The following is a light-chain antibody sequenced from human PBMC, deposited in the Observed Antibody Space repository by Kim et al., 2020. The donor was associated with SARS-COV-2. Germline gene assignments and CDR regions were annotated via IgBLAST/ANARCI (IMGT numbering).Light chain of an antibody. CDR3: SSYIRSSSFG. CDR1: SSDIGTYNY. V-gene: IGLV2-14*04. Sequence: GQSITISCTGTSSDIGTYNYVSWYQQYPGKAPKLIIYDVSKRPSGVSTRFSGSKSGNTASLTISGLQTEDEADYYCSSYIRSSSFGFGGGTKLTVL. J-gene: IGLJ3*02. CDR2: DVS.